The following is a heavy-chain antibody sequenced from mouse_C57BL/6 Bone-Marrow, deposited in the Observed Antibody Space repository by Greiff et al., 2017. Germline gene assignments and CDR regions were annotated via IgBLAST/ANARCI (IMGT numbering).Heavy chain of an antibody. V-gene: IGHV5-12*01. CDR3: ASTMVTTRYYYAMDY. CDR1: GFTFSDYY. J-gene: IGHJ4*01. CDR2: ISNGGGST. Sequence: EVKLVESGGGLVQPGGSLKLSCAASGFTFSDYYMYWVRQTPEKRLEWVAYISNGGGSTYYPDTVKGRFTISRDNAKNTLYLQMSRLKSEDTAMYYCASTMVTTRYYYAMDYWGQGTSVTVSS. D-gene: IGHD2-1*01.